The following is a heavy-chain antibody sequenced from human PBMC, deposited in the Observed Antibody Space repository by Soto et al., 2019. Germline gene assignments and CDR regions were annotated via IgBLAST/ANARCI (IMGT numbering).Heavy chain of an antibody. CDR3: TTGNTMVRGVTRYYYYYYGMDV. CDR1: GFTFSNAW. Sequence: PGGSLRLSCAASGFTFSNAWMNWVRQAPGKGLEWVGRIKSKTDGGTTDYAAPVKGRFTISRDDSKNTLYLQMNSLKTEDTAVYYCTTGNTMVRGVTRYYYYYYGMDVWGQGTTVTVSS. J-gene: IGHJ6*02. D-gene: IGHD3-10*01. V-gene: IGHV3-15*07. CDR2: IKSKTDGGTT.